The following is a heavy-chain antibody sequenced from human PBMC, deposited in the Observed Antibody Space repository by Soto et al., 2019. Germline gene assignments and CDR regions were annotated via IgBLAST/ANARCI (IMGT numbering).Heavy chain of an antibody. CDR1: GYIFTDYY. CDR2: INPNTGGT. V-gene: IGHV1-2*02. Sequence: ASVKVSCKTSGYIFTDYYMRWVRQAPGQGLDYMGWINPNTGGTKYAQKFQGRVTMTRETLLLRWLTSDDTAVYYCARSVSTIGARLDYWGQGTLVTVSS. D-gene: IGHD6-6*01. J-gene: IGHJ4*02. CDR3: ARSVSTIGARLDY.